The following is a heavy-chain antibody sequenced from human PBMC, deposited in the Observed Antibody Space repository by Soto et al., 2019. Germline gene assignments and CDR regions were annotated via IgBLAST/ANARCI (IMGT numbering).Heavy chain of an antibody. CDR3: AHYSTIFGVVMALAYFDY. CDR2: IYWDDDK. V-gene: IGHV2-5*02. Sequence: QITLKESGPPLVKPTQTLTLTCTFSGFSLSTSGVGVGWIRQPPGKALEWLALIYWDDDKRYSPSLKSRLTITKDTSKNQVVLTMTNMDPVDTATYYCAHYSTIFGVVMALAYFDYWGQGTLVTVSS. J-gene: IGHJ4*02. CDR1: GFSLSTSGVG. D-gene: IGHD3-3*01.